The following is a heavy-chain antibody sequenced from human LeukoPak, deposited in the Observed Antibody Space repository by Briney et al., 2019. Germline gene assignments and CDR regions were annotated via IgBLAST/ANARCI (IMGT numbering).Heavy chain of an antibody. D-gene: IGHD6-19*01. J-gene: IGHJ6*03. CDR1: GFTFDDYG. Sequence: GGSLRLSCAASGFTFDDYGMSWVRQAPGKGLEWVSYISSSSSNIYDADSMKGRFTLSRDNTKNSLYLQMNSLRAEDTAAYYCAKRFSDSSGWYVAYYYYYMDVWGKGTTVTISS. V-gene: IGHV3-21*04. CDR3: AKRFSDSSGWYVAYYYYYMDV. CDR2: ISSSSSNI.